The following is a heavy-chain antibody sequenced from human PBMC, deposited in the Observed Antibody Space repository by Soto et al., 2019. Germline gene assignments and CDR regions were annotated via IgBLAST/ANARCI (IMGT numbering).Heavy chain of an antibody. CDR2: INVDGNTI. J-gene: IGHJ1*01. V-gene: IGHV3-74*01. Sequence: EVQLVESGGGLVQPGGSLRLSCAASGFSFSTHWMYWVRQAPGKGLVWVSRINVDGNTINYADSVKGRFTVSRDNAKNTLYLQMNSLRAEDTAVYYCARDEGRQGPEYFHHWGQGTLVTVSS. CDR3: ARDEGRQGPEYFHH. CDR1: GFSFSTHW.